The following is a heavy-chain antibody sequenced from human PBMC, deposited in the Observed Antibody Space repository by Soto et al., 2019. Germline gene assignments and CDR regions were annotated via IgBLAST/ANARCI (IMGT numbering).Heavy chain of an antibody. J-gene: IGHJ4*02. CDR2: IIVSHDWP. Sequence: VQLVQSGTEVKEPGASVRVSCKASGYTFTAHSLHWARQAPGQGLEWMGWIIVSHDWPRYAPQYQGRLTFETDKICTTSYMHLTRLTPDDTAVYFCAREPEDGVPGDYWGQGTPVVVSS. V-gene: IGHV1-3*01. CDR1: GYTFTAHS. CDR3: AREPEDGVPGDY. D-gene: IGHD2-8*01.